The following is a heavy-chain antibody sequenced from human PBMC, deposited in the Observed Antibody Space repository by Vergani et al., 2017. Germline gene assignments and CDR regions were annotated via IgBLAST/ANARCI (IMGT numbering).Heavy chain of an antibody. CDR1: GFTFSTYA. CDR2: ISSDGGST. Sequence: EVQLLESGGGLVQPGGSLRLSCAASGFTFSTYAMTWVRQAPGKGLEWVSTISSDGGSTYYADSVKGRFTISRDNSKNTLNLQMNSLRVEDTAVYYCARWGNEKRLDSWGQGTLVTVSS. CDR3: ARWGNEKRLDS. J-gene: IGHJ5*01. D-gene: IGHD1-1*01. V-gene: IGHV3-23*01.